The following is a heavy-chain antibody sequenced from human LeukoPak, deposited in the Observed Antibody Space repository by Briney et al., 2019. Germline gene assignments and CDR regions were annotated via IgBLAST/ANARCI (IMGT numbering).Heavy chain of an antibody. CDR3: ARFYYYGSGKHFDY. CDR2: IIYGGRT. J-gene: IGHJ4*02. D-gene: IGHD3-10*01. V-gene: IGHV4-59*01. CDR1: GGSPTVYY. Sequence: EAPSVTSTHPGGSPTVYYSSCVRQPPGGGLEWGGYIIYGGRTTHNPSPQRRVAIPSAGSKKQTSLKLRSVTGADTAVYYCARFYYYGSGKHFDYWGRGTLVTVSS.